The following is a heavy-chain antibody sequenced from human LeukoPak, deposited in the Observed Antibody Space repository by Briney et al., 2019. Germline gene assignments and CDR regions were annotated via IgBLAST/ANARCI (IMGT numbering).Heavy chain of an antibody. V-gene: IGHV4-4*07. J-gene: IGHJ6*03. CDR2: MHTSGSV. D-gene: IGHD4-23*01. CDR1: GGSISRYY. CDR3: ARLPDPYGGDSKYYYYMDV. Sequence: SETLSPTCTVPGGSISRYYWTWIRQPAGKGLEWIGRMHTSGSVNYNPSLKSRVTMSADTSKNQFSLNLNTVTAADTAVYYCARLPDPYGGDSKYYYYMDVWGKGTTVTVFS.